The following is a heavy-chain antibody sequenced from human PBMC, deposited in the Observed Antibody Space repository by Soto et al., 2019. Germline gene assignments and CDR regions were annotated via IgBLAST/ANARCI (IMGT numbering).Heavy chain of an antibody. V-gene: IGHV1-18*04. CDR3: ARDIRYSYGSGGWYFDY. CDR2: ISAYNGNT. J-gene: IGHJ4*02. D-gene: IGHD5-18*01. Sequence: ASVKVSCKASGYTFTSYGISWVRQAPGQGLEWMGWISAYNGNTNYAQKLQGRVTMTTDTSTSTAYMELRSLRSDDTAVYYCARDIRYSYGSGGWYFDYWGQGTLVTVYS. CDR1: GYTFTSYG.